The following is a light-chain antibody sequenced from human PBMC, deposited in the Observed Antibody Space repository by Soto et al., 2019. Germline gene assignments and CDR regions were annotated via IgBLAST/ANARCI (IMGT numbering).Light chain of an antibody. J-gene: IGLJ1*01. CDR2: DVS. Sequence: QSALTQPASVSGSPGQSITISCTGTSSDVGFSNYVSWYQQHPGKAPKLIISDVSNRPSGVSSRFSGSKSGNAASLTISGLQAEDEADYYCSSYTNSDTDVFGTGTKVTVL. CDR1: SSDVGFSNY. V-gene: IGLV2-14*03. CDR3: SSYTNSDTDV.